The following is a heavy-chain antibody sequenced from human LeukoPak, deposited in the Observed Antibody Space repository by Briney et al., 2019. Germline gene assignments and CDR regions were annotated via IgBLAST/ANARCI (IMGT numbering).Heavy chain of an antibody. J-gene: IGHJ6*02. Sequence: PSETLSLTCTVSGGSISSSSYYWGWIRQPPGKGLEWIGSIYYSGSTYYDPSLKSRVTISVDTSKNQFSPKLSSVTAADTAVYYCARHGTNYDFWSGYYLYYYYGMDVWGQGTTVTVSS. V-gene: IGHV4-39*01. CDR3: ARHGTNYDFWSGYYLYYYYGMDV. CDR2: IYYSGST. D-gene: IGHD3-3*01. CDR1: GGSISSSSYY.